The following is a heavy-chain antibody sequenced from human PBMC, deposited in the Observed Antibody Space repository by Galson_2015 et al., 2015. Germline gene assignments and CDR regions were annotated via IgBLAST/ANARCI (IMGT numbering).Heavy chain of an antibody. D-gene: IGHD4-23*01. V-gene: IGHV3-21*01. CDR2: ISSSSSYI. CDR1: GFTFSSYS. J-gene: IGHJ4*02. Sequence: SLRLSCAASGFTFSSYSMNWVRQAPGKGLAWVSSISSSSSYIYYADSVKGRFTISRDNAKNSLYLQMNSLRAEDTAVYYCARSADGGNPPFDYWGQGTLVTVSS. CDR3: ARSADGGNPPFDY.